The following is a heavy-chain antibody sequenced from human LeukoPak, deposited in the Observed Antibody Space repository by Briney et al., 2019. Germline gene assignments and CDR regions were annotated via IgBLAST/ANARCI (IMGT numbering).Heavy chain of an antibody. Sequence: PGRSLRLSCAASGFTFSSYGMHWVRQAPGKGLEWVAVISYDGSNKHYADSVKGRFTISRDNSKNTLYLQMNSLRAEDTAVYYCAKQDTAMVTPLDYWGQGTLVTVSS. V-gene: IGHV3-30*18. D-gene: IGHD5-18*01. J-gene: IGHJ4*02. CDR1: GFTFSSYG. CDR3: AKQDTAMVTPLDY. CDR2: ISYDGSNK.